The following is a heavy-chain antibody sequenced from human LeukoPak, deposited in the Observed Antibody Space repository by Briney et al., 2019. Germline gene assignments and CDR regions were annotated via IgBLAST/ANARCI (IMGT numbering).Heavy chain of an antibody. CDR2: IFYSGST. D-gene: IGHD6-13*01. CDR1: GGSISTSNYY. J-gene: IGHJ3*02. CDR3: AKSNGYGLADI. V-gene: IGHV4-39*07. Sequence: SETLSLTCTVSGGSISTSNYYWGWIRQPPGKGLEWIGNIFYSGSTYYSPSLKSRVTISLDTSRNQFSLKLNSVTAADTAVYYCAKSNGYGLADIWGQGTMVTVSS.